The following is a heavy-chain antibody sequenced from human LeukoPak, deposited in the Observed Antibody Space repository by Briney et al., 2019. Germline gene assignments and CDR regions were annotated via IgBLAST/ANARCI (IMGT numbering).Heavy chain of an antibody. J-gene: IGHJ4*02. CDR1: GGTFSSYA. V-gene: IGHV1-2*02. CDR2: INPNSGGT. CDR3: ARDLFSYSSSWYGY. Sequence: GASVKVSCKASGGTFSSYAISWVRQAPGQGLEWMGWINPNSGGTNYAQKFQGRVTMTRDTSISTAYMELSRLRSDDTAVYYCARDLFSYSSSWYGYWGQGTLVTVSS. D-gene: IGHD6-13*01.